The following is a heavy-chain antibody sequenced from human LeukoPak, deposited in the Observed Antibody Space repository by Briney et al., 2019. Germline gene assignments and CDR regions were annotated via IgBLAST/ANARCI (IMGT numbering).Heavy chain of an antibody. CDR2: ISDSGANT. CDR1: GFAFSTYA. J-gene: IGHJ2*01. V-gene: IGHV3-23*01. D-gene: IGHD6-19*01. Sequence: GGSLRLSCAASGFAFSTYAMSWVRQAPGKGLEWVSTISDSGANTYYADSVRGRFTISRDNSKNTLYLQKNSLRADDTAIYYCAKSMTLQWRGFFDLWGRGTHVTVSS. CDR3: AKSMTLQWRGFFDL.